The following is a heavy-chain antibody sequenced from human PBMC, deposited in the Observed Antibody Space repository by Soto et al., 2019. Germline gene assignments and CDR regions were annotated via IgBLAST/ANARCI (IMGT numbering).Heavy chain of an antibody. D-gene: IGHD1-7*01. J-gene: IGHJ6*02. V-gene: IGHV1-46*01. CDR3: ASRYQGTTEDGMDV. CDR2: INPSGGST. CDR1: GYTFTSYY. Sequence: SLKVSCKASGYTFTSYYMRWVRQAPGQGLEWMGIINPSGGSTSYAQKFQGRVTMTRDTSTSTVYMELSSLRSEDTAVYYCASRYQGTTEDGMDVWGQGTTVTVSS.